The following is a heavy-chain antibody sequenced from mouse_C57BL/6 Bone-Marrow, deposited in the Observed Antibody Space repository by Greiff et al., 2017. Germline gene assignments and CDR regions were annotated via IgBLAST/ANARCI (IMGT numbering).Heavy chain of an antibody. CDR2: IDPENGDT. CDR3: TTDSYWYFDV. V-gene: IGHV14-4*01. CDR1: GFNIKDDY. Sequence: EVQLQQSGAELVRPGASVKLSCTASGFNIKDDYMHWVKQRPEQGLEWIGWIDPENGDTEYASKFQGKATITADTSSNTAYLQLSSLTSEDTAVYYCTTDSYWYFDVWGTGTTVTVSS. D-gene: IGHD2-12*01. J-gene: IGHJ1*03.